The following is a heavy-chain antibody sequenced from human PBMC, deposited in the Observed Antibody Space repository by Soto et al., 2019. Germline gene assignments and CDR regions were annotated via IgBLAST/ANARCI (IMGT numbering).Heavy chain of an antibody. Sequence: QVQLGQSGAEVKKPGSSVKVSCQASGGIFSSNAISWVRQAPGQGLEWMGGILPIFGTTNYAQNFQGRATITADESTSTAYMELSSLKSEDTALYYCATGGRGYSSAPRFYFDYWGQGTLVTVSS. J-gene: IGHJ4*02. CDR1: GGIFSSNA. CDR3: ATGGRGYSSAPRFYFDY. D-gene: IGHD5-18*01. CDR2: ILPIFGTT. V-gene: IGHV1-69*01.